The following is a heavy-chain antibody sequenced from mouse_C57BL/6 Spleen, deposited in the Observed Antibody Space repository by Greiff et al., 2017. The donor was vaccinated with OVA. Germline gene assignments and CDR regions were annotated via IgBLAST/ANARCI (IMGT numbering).Heavy chain of an antibody. J-gene: IGHJ4*01. CDR2: IYPGDGDT. Sequence: QVQLQQSGAELVKPGASVKISCKASGYAFSSYWMNWVKQRPGKGLEWIGQIYPGDGDTNYNGKFKGKATLTADKSSSTAYMQLSSLTSEDSAVYFCARGDSSGYVDYAMDYWGQGTSVTVSS. CDR1: GYAFSSYW. D-gene: IGHD3-2*02. CDR3: ARGDSSGYVDYAMDY. V-gene: IGHV1-80*01.